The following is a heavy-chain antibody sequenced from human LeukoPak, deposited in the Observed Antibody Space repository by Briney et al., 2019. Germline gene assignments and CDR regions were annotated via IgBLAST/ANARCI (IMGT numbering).Heavy chain of an antibody. CDR1: GFTVSSNY. J-gene: IGHJ3*02. D-gene: IGHD4-17*01. CDR3: ARELRAAFDI. Sequence: GGSLRLSCAASGFTVSSNYMSWVRQAPGKGLEWVSVIYSGGSTYYADSVKGRFTISRDNSKNTLYLQINSLRAEDTAVYYCARELRAAFDIWGQGTMVTVSS. CDR2: IYSGGST. V-gene: IGHV3-53*01.